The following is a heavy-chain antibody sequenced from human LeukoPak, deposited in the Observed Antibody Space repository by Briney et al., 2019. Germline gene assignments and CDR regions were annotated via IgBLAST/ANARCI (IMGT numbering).Heavy chain of an antibody. CDR1: GYMFSDYA. V-gene: IGHV1-3*01. Sequence: ASVKDSCKASGYMFSDYAMQWVRQAPGQGPEWMGWINAGNGKIKYSQKFQDTVSITRDTSATTGYMEIRSVRSEDTAVYYCARGIWNSGSWGTSYFASWGQGTLVTVSS. J-gene: IGHJ4*02. D-gene: IGHD1-7*01. CDR3: ARGIWNSGSWGTSYFAS. CDR2: INAGNGKI.